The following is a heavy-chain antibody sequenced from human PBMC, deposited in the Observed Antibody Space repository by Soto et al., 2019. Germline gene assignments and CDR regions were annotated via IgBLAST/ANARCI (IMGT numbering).Heavy chain of an antibody. J-gene: IGHJ4*02. CDR1: GGSFGKSA. V-gene: IGHV1-69*13. CDR3: ATGVIWIGYFTVDS. D-gene: IGHD3-3*01. CDR2: FIPVYRTL. Sequence: GASVKVSGKASGGSFGKSAINWVRQTPGQGLEWLGGFIPVYRTLNYAQKFQGRVTITADESTGTAYMTLSSLASDDTAVYYCATGVIWIGYFTVDSWGQGTRVTVSS.